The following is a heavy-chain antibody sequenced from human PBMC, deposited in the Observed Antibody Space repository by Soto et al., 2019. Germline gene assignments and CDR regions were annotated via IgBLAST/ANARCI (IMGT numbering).Heavy chain of an antibody. CDR2: IHHSGST. V-gene: IGHV4-31*03. Sequence: QVQLQESGPGLVKASQTLSLTCNVSGGSISSGGYYWTWIRQHPGKGLEWIGNIHHSGSTFYNPSLETRVSISVDTSKHPCSLKLSSVTTAETAVYFCVRGVLSWGQGTLVTVSS. CDR1: GGSISSGGYY. CDR3: VRGVLS. D-gene: IGHD3-10*01. J-gene: IGHJ1*01.